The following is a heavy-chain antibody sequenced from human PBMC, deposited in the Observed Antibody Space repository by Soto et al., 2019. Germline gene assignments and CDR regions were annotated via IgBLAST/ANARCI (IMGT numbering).Heavy chain of an antibody. CDR3: ARDLGSSWYPEYFQH. D-gene: IGHD6-13*01. J-gene: IGHJ1*01. CDR1: GFTFSSRS. CDR2: ISSSSSTI. Sequence: GGSLRLSCAASGFTFSSRSMNWVRQAPGEGLEWVSYISSSSSTIYYADSVKGRFTISRDNAKNSLYLQMNSLRAEDTAVYYCARDLGSSWYPEYFQHWGQGTLVTVSS. V-gene: IGHV3-48*01.